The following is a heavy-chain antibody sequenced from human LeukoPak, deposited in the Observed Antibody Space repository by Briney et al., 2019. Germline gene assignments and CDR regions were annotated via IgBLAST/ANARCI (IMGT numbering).Heavy chain of an antibody. Sequence: GASVHVSCQSSGYTFTSYLINCVRQPTGQGLEWMGWMNPNSGSTGYAQKFQGRVTSTRNTSMSTAYMELSGLRSEDTAVYYCARGRSTGYPYYFEYWGQGTLVTVSS. J-gene: IGHJ4*02. D-gene: IGHD5-12*01. CDR2: MNPNSGST. CDR1: GYTFTSYL. V-gene: IGHV1-8*03. CDR3: ARGRSTGYPYYFEY.